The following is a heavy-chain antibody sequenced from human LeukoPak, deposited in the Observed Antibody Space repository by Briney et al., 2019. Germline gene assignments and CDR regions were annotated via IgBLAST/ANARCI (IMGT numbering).Heavy chain of an antibody. Sequence: SETLSLTCAVYGGSFSDYFWGWIRQPPGKGLEWIGEINHSGRTYYNPSLKSRVTISVDTSKNQFSLNLSSVTAADTAVYYCARDVVVVPTAIHYGMDVWGQGTTVTVSS. CDR1: GGSFSDYF. V-gene: IGHV4-34*01. D-gene: IGHD2-2*01. CDR3: ARDVVVVPTAIHYGMDV. J-gene: IGHJ6*02. CDR2: INHSGRT.